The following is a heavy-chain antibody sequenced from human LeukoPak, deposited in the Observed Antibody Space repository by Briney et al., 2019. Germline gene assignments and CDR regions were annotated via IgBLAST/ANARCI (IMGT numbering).Heavy chain of an antibody. D-gene: IGHD3-10*01. Sequence: PSGSLSLTCTVSGGSISSYYWSWIRQSPGKGLEWIGYIYYSGNTNYNPSLKSRVTISVDMSKHQFSLKLSSVTAADTAVYYCARGPPGGQFDPWGQGTLVTVLS. CDR2: IYYSGNT. CDR3: ARGPPGGQFDP. V-gene: IGHV4-59*01. CDR1: GGSISSYY. J-gene: IGHJ5*02.